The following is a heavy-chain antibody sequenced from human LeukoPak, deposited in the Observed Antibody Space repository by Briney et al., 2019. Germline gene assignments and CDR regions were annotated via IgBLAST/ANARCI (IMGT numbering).Heavy chain of an antibody. J-gene: IGHJ4*02. D-gene: IGHD3-16*02. CDR1: GFTFGDFA. V-gene: IGHV3-49*04. Sequence: PGGSLRLSCTTSGFTFGDFAINWVRQAPGKGLEWVGFIRSKAYGGTPKYAASVQGRFTISRDDSKSIGYLQMNSLKTEDTAVYYWTGSYTTGQYYLDYWGQGTLVTVSS. CDR2: IRSKAYGGTP. CDR3: TGSYTTGQYYLDY.